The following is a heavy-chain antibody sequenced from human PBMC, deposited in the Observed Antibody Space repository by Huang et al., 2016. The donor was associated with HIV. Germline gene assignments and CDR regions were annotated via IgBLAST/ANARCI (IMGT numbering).Heavy chain of an antibody. Sequence: QIQLVQSGPEVKKTGASVKVSCKASGYTFSIYGISWVRQAPGQGPDWTGGVSAYSGYTNYSQKFQGRVTMTADTSASTAYMDLRSLTSDDTAVYYCARVPSDHFSDYWGQGTLVTVSS. J-gene: IGHJ4*02. CDR2: VSAYSGYT. CDR3: ARVPSDHFSDY. V-gene: IGHV1-18*01. CDR1: GYTFSIYG.